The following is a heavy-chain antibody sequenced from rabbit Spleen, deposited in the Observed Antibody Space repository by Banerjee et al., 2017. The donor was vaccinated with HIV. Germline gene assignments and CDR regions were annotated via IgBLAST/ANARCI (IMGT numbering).Heavy chain of an antibody. V-gene: IGHV1S7*01. CDR2: IDPVFGST. D-gene: IGHD4-1*01. CDR3: ARDMGVAAGYYFNL. Sequence: QLVESGGGLVQPGGSLKLSCKASGFDFSTYYMSWVRQAPGKGLEWIGYIDPVFGSTVYASWVNGRFTISRHNAQNTLYLQLNSLTAADTATYFCARDMGVAAGYYFNLWGPDTLVTVS. CDR1: GFDFSTYY. J-gene: IGHJ4*01.